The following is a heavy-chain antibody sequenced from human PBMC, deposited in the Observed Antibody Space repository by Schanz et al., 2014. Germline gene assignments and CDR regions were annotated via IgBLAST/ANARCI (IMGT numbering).Heavy chain of an antibody. CDR3: ARAGDPEDVFDI. CDR1: GYTFSSYG. V-gene: IGHV1-8*02. D-gene: IGHD2-15*01. Sequence: QVQLVQSGAEVKKPGASVKVSCKASGYTFSSYGITWVRQAPGQGLEWLGWMNPNSGNPGFAQKFRGRVTMTRNTSMSTAYIELHSLTSEDTAVYYCARAGDPEDVFDIWGQGTILTVSS. J-gene: IGHJ3*02. CDR2: MNPNSGNP.